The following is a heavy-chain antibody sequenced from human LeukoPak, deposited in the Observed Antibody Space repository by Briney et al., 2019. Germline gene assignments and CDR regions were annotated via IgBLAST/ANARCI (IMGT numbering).Heavy chain of an antibody. J-gene: IGHJ4*02. CDR2: ISWNSGSI. CDR3: AKDTYYGSGPFDY. D-gene: IGHD3-10*01. CDR1: GFTFDDYA. V-gene: IGHV3-9*01. Sequence: GGSLRLSCAASGFTFDDYAMPWVRQAPGKGLEWVSGISWNSGSIGYADSVKGRFTISRDNAKNSLYLQMNSLRAEDTALYYCAKDTYYGSGPFDYWGQGTLVTVSS.